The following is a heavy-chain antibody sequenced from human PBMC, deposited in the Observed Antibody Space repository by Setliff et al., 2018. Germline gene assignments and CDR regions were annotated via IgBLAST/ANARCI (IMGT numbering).Heavy chain of an antibody. D-gene: IGHD1-26*01. CDR3: AKDGMGPTYTYFFDF. V-gene: IGHV4-61*02. CDR1: GGSITSGSYY. CDR2: LHTSGTT. J-gene: IGHJ4*02. Sequence: PSEALSLTCAVSGGSITSGSYYWSWIRQPAGEGLEWIGRLHTSGTTVYNPSLKGRVTISADTSTNHFSLKLTSVTAADTAVYYCAKDGMGPTYTYFFDFWGQGSQVTSPQ.